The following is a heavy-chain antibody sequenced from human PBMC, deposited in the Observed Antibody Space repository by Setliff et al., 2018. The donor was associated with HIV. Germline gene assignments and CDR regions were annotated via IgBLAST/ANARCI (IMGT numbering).Heavy chain of an antibody. CDR1: GFTFSDHH. D-gene: IGHD5-18*01. CDR3: TRAGYGHGFDI. J-gene: IGHJ6*02. V-gene: IGHV3-72*01. Sequence: GGSLRLSCAASGFTFSDHHMDWVRQSPGKGLEWVGRIANKADSHTIQYAASVQGRFTISRDDSKNSLYLQMGNLRAEDTALYYCTRAGYGHGFDIWGQGTTVTVSS. CDR2: IANKADSHTI.